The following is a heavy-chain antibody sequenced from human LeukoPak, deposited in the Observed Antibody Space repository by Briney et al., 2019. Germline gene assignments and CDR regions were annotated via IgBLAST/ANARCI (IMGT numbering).Heavy chain of an antibody. J-gene: IGHJ4*02. D-gene: IGHD3-10*01. CDR1: GGSISSYY. V-gene: IGHV4-59*08. CDR3: VGTYYYGSGSYYNVFDY. Sequence: PSETLSLTCTVSGGSISSYYRSWIRQPPGKGLEWIGFMHHSGKTNYNPSLEGRLTISADTSKTQFSLKLSSVTAADTAVYYCVGTYYYGSGSYYNVFDYWGQGTLVTVSS. CDR2: MHHSGKT.